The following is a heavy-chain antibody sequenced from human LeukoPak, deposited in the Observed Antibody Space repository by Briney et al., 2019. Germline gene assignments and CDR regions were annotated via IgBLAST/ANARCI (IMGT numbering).Heavy chain of an antibody. CDR1: GGSISSYY. D-gene: IGHD3-10*01. CDR2: IYYSGST. J-gene: IGHJ6*03. Sequence: SETLSLTCTVSGGSISSYYWSWIRQPPGKGLEWIGYIYYSGSTNYNPSLKSRVTISVDTSKNQFSLKLSSVTAADTAVYYCAKVLSGSIMDVWGKGTTVTISS. V-gene: IGHV4-59*01. CDR3: AKVLSGSIMDV.